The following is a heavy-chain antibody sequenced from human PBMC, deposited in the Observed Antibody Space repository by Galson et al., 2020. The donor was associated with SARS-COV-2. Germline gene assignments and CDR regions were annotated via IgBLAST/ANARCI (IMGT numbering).Heavy chain of an antibody. D-gene: IGHD3-22*01. CDR1: GFTFSSYE. Sequence: TGGSLRLSCAASGFTFSSYEMNWVRQAPGKGLEWVSYISISGSTIYYADSVKGRFTISRDNAKNSLYLQMNSLRAEDTAVYYCARDSRGYYFVLDAFDIWGQGTMVTVSS. CDR2: ISISGSTI. J-gene: IGHJ3*02. CDR3: ARDSRGYYFVLDAFDI. V-gene: IGHV3-48*03.